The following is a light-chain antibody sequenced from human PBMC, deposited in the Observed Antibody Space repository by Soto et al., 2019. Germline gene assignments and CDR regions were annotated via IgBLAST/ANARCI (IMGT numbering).Light chain of an antibody. J-gene: IGLJ2*01. Sequence: QSVLTQPASVSGSPGQSITISCTGTSSDVGGYDFVSWYQHHPGKVPKLMIFEVSKRPSGVSNRFSGSKSGNTASLTISGLQAADEADYYCSSYTSTTLVFGGGTKLTVL. CDR1: SSDVGGYDF. CDR3: SSYTSTTLV. V-gene: IGLV2-14*01. CDR2: EVS.